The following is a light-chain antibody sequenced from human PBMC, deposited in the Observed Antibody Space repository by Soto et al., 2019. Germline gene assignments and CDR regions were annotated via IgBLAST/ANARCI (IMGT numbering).Light chain of an antibody. V-gene: IGKV3-20*01. CDR2: GAS. CDR1: QSVNSSY. J-gene: IGKJ1*01. Sequence: ENVLTQSPGTLSLSPGERATLSCRASQSVNSSYLAWYQQKPGQAPRLLIYGASSRATGIPDRFSGSGSGTDFTLTISRLEPEDFAVYYCQQYGSSSWTFGQGTKVDI. CDR3: QQYGSSSWT.